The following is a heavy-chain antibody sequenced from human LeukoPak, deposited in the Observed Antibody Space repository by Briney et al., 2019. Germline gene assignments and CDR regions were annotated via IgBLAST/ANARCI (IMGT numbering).Heavy chain of an antibody. CDR2: ISAYNGNT. Sequence: ASVKVSCKASGYTFTSYGISWARQAPGQGLEWMGWISAYNGNTNYAQKLQGRVTMTTDTSTSTAYMELRSLRSDDTALYYCARVACAHCRVDDWGQGTLVTVSS. CDR3: ARVACAHCRVDD. V-gene: IGHV1-18*01. J-gene: IGHJ4*02. CDR1: GYTFTSYG. D-gene: IGHD2-21*02.